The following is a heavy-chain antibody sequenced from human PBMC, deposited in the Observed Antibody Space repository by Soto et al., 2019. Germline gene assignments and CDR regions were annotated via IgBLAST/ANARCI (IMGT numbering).Heavy chain of an antibody. Sequence: ASVNVSCKASGYTFTNYYIHWVRQAPGRGLEWMGVISPSGGSTSYAQKFQGRVTITADTSTTTAYMELSSMRSEDTAVYYCASSRLLKHPGYYNGMAVWGQGTMVLVSS. V-gene: IGHV1-46*01. CDR1: GYTFTNYY. D-gene: IGHD3-22*01. CDR3: ASSRLLKHPGYYNGMAV. J-gene: IGHJ6*02. CDR2: ISPSGGST.